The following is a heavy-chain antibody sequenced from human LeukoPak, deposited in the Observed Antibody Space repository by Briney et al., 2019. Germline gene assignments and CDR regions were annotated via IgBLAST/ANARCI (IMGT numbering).Heavy chain of an antibody. CDR2: IYYSGST. D-gene: IGHD2-2*01. J-gene: IGHJ4*02. V-gene: IGHV4-39*01. CDR1: VGSISSSGYY. Sequence: SETLSLTCTVSVGSISSSGYYWRWIRQPPGKGLEWFGSIYYSGSTYYNPSLKSRVTISVDTSKNQFSLKLSSVTAADTAVYYCARGVAVVPATHYYFDYWGQGSLVTVSS. CDR3: ARGVAVVPATHYYFDY.